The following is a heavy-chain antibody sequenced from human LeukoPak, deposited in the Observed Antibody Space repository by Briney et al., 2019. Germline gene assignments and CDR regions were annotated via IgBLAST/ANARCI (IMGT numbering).Heavy chain of an antibody. CDR2: ISGSGGST. Sequence: GGSLRLTCAASGFTFSSYAMSWVRQAPGKGLEWVSAISGSGGSTYYADSVKGRFTISRDNSKNTLHLQVNSLRADDTAVYYCAKDQFYDSSGVFDYWGQGTLVTVSS. D-gene: IGHD3-22*01. CDR3: AKDQFYDSSGVFDY. V-gene: IGHV3-23*01. CDR1: GFTFSSYA. J-gene: IGHJ4*02.